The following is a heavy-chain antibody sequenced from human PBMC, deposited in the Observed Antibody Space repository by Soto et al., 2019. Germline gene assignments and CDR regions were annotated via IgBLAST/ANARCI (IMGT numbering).Heavy chain of an antibody. CDR2: IIPIFGTA. V-gene: IGHV1-69*06. D-gene: IGHD3-22*01. Sequence: SVKVSCKASGGTFSSYSISWVRQAPGQGLEWMGGIIPIFGTANYAQKFQGRVTITADKSTSTAYMELSSLRSEDTAVYYCARGRYYYDSSGYYSELLDYWGQGTLVTVSS. CDR3: ARGRYYYDSSGYYSELLDY. J-gene: IGHJ4*02. CDR1: GGTFSSYS.